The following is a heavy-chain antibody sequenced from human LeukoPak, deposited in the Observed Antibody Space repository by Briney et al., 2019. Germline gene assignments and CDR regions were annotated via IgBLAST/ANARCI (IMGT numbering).Heavy chain of an antibody. CDR2: ISGSGGST. CDR1: GFTFSSYG. J-gene: IGHJ4*02. V-gene: IGHV3-23*01. Sequence: GSLRLSCAASGFTFSSYGMSWVRQAPGKGLEWVSAISGSGGSTYYADSVKGRFTISRDNSKNTLYLQMNSLRAEDTAVYYCARGDYYDSSGYYYWGQGTLVTVSS. D-gene: IGHD3-22*01. CDR3: ARGDYYDSSGYYY.